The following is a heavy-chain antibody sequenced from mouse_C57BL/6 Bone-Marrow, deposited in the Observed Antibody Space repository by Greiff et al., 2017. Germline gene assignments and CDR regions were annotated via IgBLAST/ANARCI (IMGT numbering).Heavy chain of an antibody. J-gene: IGHJ2*01. V-gene: IGHV6-3*01. Sequence: DVMLVESGGGLVQPGGSMKLSCVASGFTFSNYWMNWVRQSPEKGLEWVAQIRLKSDNYATHYAESVKGRFTISRDDSKSSVYLQMNNLRAEDTGIYYGTGPITTVVPNYFDYWGQGTTLTVSS. CDR1: GFTFSNYW. D-gene: IGHD1-1*01. CDR2: IRLKSDNYAT. CDR3: TGPITTVVPNYFDY.